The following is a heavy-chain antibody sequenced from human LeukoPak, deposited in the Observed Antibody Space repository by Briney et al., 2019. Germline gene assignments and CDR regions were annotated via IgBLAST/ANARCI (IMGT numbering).Heavy chain of an antibody. CDR1: GGSISSYY. CDR2: IYTSGST. CDR3: ARVIYGDYLQELAFDI. D-gene: IGHD4-17*01. V-gene: IGHV4-4*07. J-gene: IGHJ3*02. Sequence: SETLSLTCTVSGGSISSYYWSWIRQPAGKGLEWIGRIYTSGSTNYNPSLKSRVTMSVDTSKNQFSLKLSSVTAADTAVYYCARVIYGDYLQELAFDIWGQGTMVTVSS.